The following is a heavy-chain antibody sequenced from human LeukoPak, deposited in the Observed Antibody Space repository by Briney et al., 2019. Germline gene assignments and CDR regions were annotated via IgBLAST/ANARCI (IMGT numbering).Heavy chain of an antibody. Sequence: GKSLRLSCAASGFTFRSYGMHWVRQAPGKGLEWVAVIWYDGSNKYYADSVKGRFTISRDNSENTLYLQMNSLRAEDTALYYCASDGIAVDRGIGYFDYWGQGTLVTVSS. CDR1: GFTFRSYG. CDR2: IWYDGSNK. V-gene: IGHV3-33*01. D-gene: IGHD6-13*01. CDR3: ASDGIAVDRGIGYFDY. J-gene: IGHJ4*02.